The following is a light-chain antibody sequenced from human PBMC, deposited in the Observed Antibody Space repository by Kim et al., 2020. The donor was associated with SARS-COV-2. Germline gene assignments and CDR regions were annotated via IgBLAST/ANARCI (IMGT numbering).Light chain of an antibody. CDR3: SSYAGTYSWV. Sequence: QSALTQPRSVSGSPGQSVTISCTGTSSDVGGYNYVSWYQQHPGKAPKAMIYDVNKRPSGVPDRFSGSKSGNTASLTIPGLQAEDEADYYCSSYAGTYSWVFGGGTKLTVL. V-gene: IGLV2-11*01. CDR2: DVN. CDR1: SSDVGGYNY. J-gene: IGLJ3*02.